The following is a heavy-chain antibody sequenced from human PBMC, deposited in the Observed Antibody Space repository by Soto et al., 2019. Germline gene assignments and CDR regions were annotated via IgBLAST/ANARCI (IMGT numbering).Heavy chain of an antibody. CDR1: GGTFSSYA. CDR3: ARFRYYGDYYYYYGMDV. J-gene: IGHJ6*02. V-gene: IGHV1-69*13. CDR2: IIPIFGTA. Sequence: GASVKVSCKASGGTFSSYAISWVRQAPGQGLEWMGGIIPIFGTANYAQKFQGRVTITADESTSTAYMELSSLRSEDTAVYYCARFRYYGDYYYYYGMDVWGQGTTVTVSS. D-gene: IGHD4-17*01.